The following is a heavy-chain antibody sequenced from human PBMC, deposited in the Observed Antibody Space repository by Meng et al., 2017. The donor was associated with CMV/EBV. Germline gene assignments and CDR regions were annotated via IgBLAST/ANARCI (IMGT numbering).Heavy chain of an antibody. J-gene: IGHJ5*02. CDR2: INPNSGGT. CDR3: ARDRGYYGSGSYQFDP. V-gene: IGHV1-2*02. D-gene: IGHD3-10*01. CDR1: GYTFTGYS. Sequence: SGYTFTGYSMHWVRQAPGQGLEWMGWINPNSGGTNYAQKFQGRVTMTRDTSISTAYMALSRLRSDDTAVYYCARDRGYYGSGSYQFDPWGQGTLVTVSS.